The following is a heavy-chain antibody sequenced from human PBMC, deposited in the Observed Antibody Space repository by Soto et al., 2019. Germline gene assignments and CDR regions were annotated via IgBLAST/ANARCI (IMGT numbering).Heavy chain of an antibody. D-gene: IGHD1-1*01. CDR2: ISAHNGNT. CDR1: GYAFTTYS. J-gene: IGHJ4*02. CDR3: ARGRYGDY. Sequence: QVHLVQSGAEVKKPGASVKVSCQGSGYAFTTYSITWVRQAPGQGLEWMGWISAHNGNTNYAQKLQGRVTVTRDTSTSTAYMELRSLRYDDTAVYYCARGRYGDYWGQGALVTVSS. V-gene: IGHV1-18*01.